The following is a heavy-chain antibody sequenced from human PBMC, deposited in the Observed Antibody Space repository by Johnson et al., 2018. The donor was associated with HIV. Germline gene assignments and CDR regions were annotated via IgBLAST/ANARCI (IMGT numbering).Heavy chain of an antibody. V-gene: IGHV3-30*04. Sequence: HVQLVESGGGVVQPGRSLRLSCAASGFTFSSYAMHWVRQAPGKGLEWVAVISYDGSNKYYADSVKGRFTISRDNSKNTLYLQMNSLRAEDTAVYYCARSFGGTDAFDIWGQGTMVTVSS. CDR3: ARSFGGTDAFDI. D-gene: IGHD1-1*01. CDR1: GFTFSSYA. CDR2: ISYDGSNK. J-gene: IGHJ3*02.